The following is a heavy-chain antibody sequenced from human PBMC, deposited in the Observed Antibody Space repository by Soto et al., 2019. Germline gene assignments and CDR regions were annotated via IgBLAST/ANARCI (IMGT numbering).Heavy chain of an antibody. D-gene: IGHD3-22*01. CDR2: IIPIFGTA. CDR1: GGTFSSYA. CDR3: AIVSDYYDSSGPLDI. Sequence: QVQLVQSGAEVKKPGSSVKVSCKASGGTFSSYAISWVRQAPGQGLEWMGGIIPIFGTANYAQKFQGRVTIXXDXSKXTAYMELSSLRSEDTAVYYCAIVSDYYDSSGPLDIWGQGTMVTVSS. J-gene: IGHJ3*02. V-gene: IGHV1-69*12.